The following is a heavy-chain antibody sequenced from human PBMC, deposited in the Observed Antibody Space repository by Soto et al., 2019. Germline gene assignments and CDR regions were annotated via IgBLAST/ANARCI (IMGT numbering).Heavy chain of an antibody. CDR2: IRSKSYGGAA. J-gene: IGHJ4*02. D-gene: IGHD3-10*01. V-gene: IGHV3-49*03. Sequence: EVQLVESGGGLEQPGRSLRLSCTASGYTFRDFGVSWFRQAPGKGLEWVGFIRSKSYGGAADYAASVTGRFIISRDDSKSIAYMQMNGLKIEDAAVYYCTKFSVAGSYLPDYWGQGTRVTVSS. CDR1: GYTFRDFG. CDR3: TKFSVAGSYLPDY.